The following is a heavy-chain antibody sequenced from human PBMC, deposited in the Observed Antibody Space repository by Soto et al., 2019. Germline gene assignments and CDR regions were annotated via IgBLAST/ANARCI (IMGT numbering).Heavy chain of an antibody. D-gene: IGHD1-1*01. V-gene: IGHV1-69*13. CDR2: IIPRFGTT. Sequence: SVKVSCKASEDSFSKYTVNWVRQAPRQGLEWMGGIIPRFGTTNYAPTLQDRVTITADESMNTVYMELSSLRSEDTALYYCARGRGLYNSGRSQLDSWGQGTLVTVSS. J-gene: IGHJ4*02. CDR1: EDSFSKYT. CDR3: ARGRGLYNSGRSQLDS.